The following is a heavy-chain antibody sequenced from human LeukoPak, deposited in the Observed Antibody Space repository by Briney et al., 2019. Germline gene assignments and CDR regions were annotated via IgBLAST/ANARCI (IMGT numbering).Heavy chain of an antibody. Sequence: PGGSLRLSCAASGFTFSSYAMSWVRQAPGKGLEWVSSTSGSGGSTYYADSVKGQFTISRDNSKNTLYLQMNSLRAEDTAVYYCAKGMTTVTREGKFDYWGQGTLVTVSS. CDR1: GFTFSSYA. CDR3: AKGMTTVTREGKFDY. V-gene: IGHV3-23*01. CDR2: TSGSGGST. D-gene: IGHD4-17*01. J-gene: IGHJ4*02.